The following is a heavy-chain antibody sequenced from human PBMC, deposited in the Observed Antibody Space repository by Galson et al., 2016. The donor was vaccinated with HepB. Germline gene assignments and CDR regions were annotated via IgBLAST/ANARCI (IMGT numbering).Heavy chain of an antibody. CDR2: ISWNAAST. V-gene: IGHV3-20*01. J-gene: IGHJ5*02. CDR3: VRDRSPXXXFDWPXXXFDP. D-gene: IGHD3-9*01. Sequence: FDDYXXXWVXXTPRXXLEXXXTISWNAASTRYADFVKGRFTISRDNAKNSLYLQMNNLRAEDTALYHCVRDRSPXXXFDWPXXXFDPXXQGXXVT. CDR1: FDDYX.